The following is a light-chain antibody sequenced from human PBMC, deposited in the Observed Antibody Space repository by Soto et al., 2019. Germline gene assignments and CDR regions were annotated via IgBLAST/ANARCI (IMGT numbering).Light chain of an antibody. Sequence: DIQMTQSPSTLSASVGDRVTITCRASQSISSWLAWYQQKPGKAPKLLIYDASSLESGVPSRFSGSGSGTEFPLTISSLQPDDFETYYGQHKKSYSQPFGKGTKVEIK. CDR1: QSISSW. CDR2: DAS. V-gene: IGKV1-5*01. J-gene: IGKJ1*01. CDR3: QHKKSYSQP.